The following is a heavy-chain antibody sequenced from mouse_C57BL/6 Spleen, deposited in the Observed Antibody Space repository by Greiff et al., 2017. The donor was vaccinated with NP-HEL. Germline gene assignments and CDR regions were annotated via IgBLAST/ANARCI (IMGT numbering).Heavy chain of an antibody. Sequence: VQLQQSGPELVKPGASVKISCKASGYSFTGYYMNWVKQSPEKSLEWIGEINPSTGGTTYNQKFKAKATLTVDKSSSTAYMQLKSLTSEDSAVYYCAREKESYDYDGGFAYWGQGTLVTVSA. D-gene: IGHD2-4*01. V-gene: IGHV1-42*01. CDR3: AREKESYDYDGGFAY. J-gene: IGHJ3*01. CDR2: INPSTGGT. CDR1: GYSFTGYY.